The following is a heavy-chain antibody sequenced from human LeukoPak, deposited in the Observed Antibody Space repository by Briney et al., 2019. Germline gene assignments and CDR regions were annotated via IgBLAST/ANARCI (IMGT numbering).Heavy chain of an antibody. Sequence: PSETLSLTCTVSGGSIRSYYWSWIRQPPGKGLEWIGYIYYSGSTNYNPSLKSRVTISVDTSKNQFSLKLSSVTAADTAVYYCARGRHCSGGSCYLPSINGHFQHWGQGTLVTVSS. D-gene: IGHD2-15*01. V-gene: IGHV4-59*12. J-gene: IGHJ1*01. CDR1: GGSIRSYY. CDR2: IYYSGST. CDR3: ARGRHCSGGSCYLPSINGHFQH.